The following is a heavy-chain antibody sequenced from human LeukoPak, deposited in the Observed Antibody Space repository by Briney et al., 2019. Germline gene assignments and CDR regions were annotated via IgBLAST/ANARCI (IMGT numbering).Heavy chain of an antibody. CDR1: GFTFSSYG. J-gene: IGHJ4*02. D-gene: IGHD4-11*01. Sequence: GGSLRLSCAASGFTFSSYGVQWVRQAPGKGLEWVAVISYDGSNKYYADSVKGRFTISRDNSKNTLYLQMNSLRAEDTAVYYCAKTPYSNYGGYFDYWGQASLATVSS. CDR3: AKTPYSNYGGYFDY. V-gene: IGHV3-30*18. CDR2: ISYDGSNK.